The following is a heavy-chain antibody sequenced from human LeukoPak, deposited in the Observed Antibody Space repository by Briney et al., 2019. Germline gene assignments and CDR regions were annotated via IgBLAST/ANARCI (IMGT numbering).Heavy chain of an antibody. J-gene: IGHJ6*02. CDR2: INTNTGNP. D-gene: IGHD3-10*01. CDR1: GGTFSSSA. Sequence: ASVKVSCKASGGTFSSSAISWVRQAPGQGLEWMGWINTNTGNPTYAQGFTGRFVFSLDTSVSTAYLQISSLKAEDTAVYYCARTSMVRGVIISGYYYGMDVWGQGTTVTVSS. V-gene: IGHV7-4-1*02. CDR3: ARTSMVRGVIISGYYYGMDV.